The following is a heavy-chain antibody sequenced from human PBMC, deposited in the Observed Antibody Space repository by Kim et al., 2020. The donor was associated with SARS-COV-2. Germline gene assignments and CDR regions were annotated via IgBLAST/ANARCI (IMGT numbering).Heavy chain of an antibody. J-gene: IGHJ4*02. CDR3: GRDQEATIGYIDF. D-gene: IGHD5-12*01. V-gene: IGHV3-33*01. Sequence: YYSDAVKGRFTISGDNSKNTLYLQMSSLRVEDTAVYYCGRDQEATIGYIDFWGQGTLVTVSS.